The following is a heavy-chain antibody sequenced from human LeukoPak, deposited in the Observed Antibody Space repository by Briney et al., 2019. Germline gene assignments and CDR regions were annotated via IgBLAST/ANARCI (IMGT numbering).Heavy chain of an antibody. V-gene: IGHV5-10-1*01. CDR1: GYRFTSYW. D-gene: IGHD3-16*01. Sequence: GESLKISCKGSGYRFTSYWITWVRQMPGKGLGWMGRIDSSDSHTEYSPSFQGHVTISADKSVSTAYLQWSSLKASDSVMYYCVTHGGVRGMDVWGQGTTVSVSS. J-gene: IGHJ6*02. CDR3: VTHGGVRGMDV. CDR2: IDSSDSHT.